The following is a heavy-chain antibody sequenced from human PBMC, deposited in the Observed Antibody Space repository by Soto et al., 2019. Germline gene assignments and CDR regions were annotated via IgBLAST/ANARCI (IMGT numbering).Heavy chain of an antibody. CDR2: AHHSGRT. Sequence: SETLSLTCIVSGGSMTSSNWWNWVRQSPWKGLEWIGEAHHSGRTNYNPSLKSRVTISVDKSKNHFSLKLSSVTAADTAVYYCARSEATGLDYWGQGTLV. CDR1: GGSMTSSNW. CDR3: ARSEATGLDY. V-gene: IGHV4-4*02. D-gene: IGHD1-26*01. J-gene: IGHJ4*02.